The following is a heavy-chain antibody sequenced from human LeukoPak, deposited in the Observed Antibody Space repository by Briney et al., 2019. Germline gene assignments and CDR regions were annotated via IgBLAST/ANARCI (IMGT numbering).Heavy chain of an antibody. CDR1: GFTFTSSA. V-gene: IGHV1-58*01. D-gene: IGHD4-23*01. J-gene: IGHJ3*01. CDR3: AAEGRPTVVTFRKGAVDL. Sequence: EASVKVSCKASGFTFTSSAVQWVRQARGQRLEWIGWIVVGSGNTNYAQKFQERVTITRDMSTGTVYMELSSLRSEDTAVYYCAAEGRPTVVTFRKGAVDLWGQGTMVTVSS. CDR2: IVVGSGNT.